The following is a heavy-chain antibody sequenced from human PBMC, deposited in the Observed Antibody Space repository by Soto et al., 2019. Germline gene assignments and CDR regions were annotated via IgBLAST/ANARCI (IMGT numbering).Heavy chain of an antibody. J-gene: IGHJ4*02. CDR3: ARDGGSGSYPIDY. D-gene: IGHD3-10*01. V-gene: IGHV3-21*01. CDR2: ISSSSSYI. CDR1: GFTFSSYS. Sequence: EVQLVESGGGLVKPGGSLRLSCAASGFTFSSYSMNWVRQAPGKGLEWVSSISSSSSYIYYADSVKGRFTISRDNXKNSLYLQMNSLRAEDTAVYYCARDGGSGSYPIDYWGQGTLVTVSS.